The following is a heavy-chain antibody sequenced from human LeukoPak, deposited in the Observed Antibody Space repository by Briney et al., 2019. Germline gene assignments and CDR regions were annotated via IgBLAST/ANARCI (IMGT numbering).Heavy chain of an antibody. CDR1: GGSISSGGYY. V-gene: IGHV4-61*08. CDR3: ARHEGLTHRYPFDY. J-gene: IGHJ4*02. Sequence: SQTLSLTCTVSGGSISSGGYYWSWIRQHPGKGLEWIGYIYYSGSTNYNPSLKSRVTISVDTSKNQFSLKLTSVTAADTAVYYCARHEGLTHRYPFDYWGQGTLVTVSS. CDR2: IYYSGST. D-gene: IGHD2-2*01.